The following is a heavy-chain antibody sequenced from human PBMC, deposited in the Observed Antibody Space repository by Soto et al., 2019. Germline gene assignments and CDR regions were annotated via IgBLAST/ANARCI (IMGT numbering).Heavy chain of an antibody. CDR1: GLPHSRFA. V-gene: IGHV3-23*01. CDR3: AKDAVYNDGLWLMDH. J-gene: IGHJ4*02. D-gene: IGHD2-21*01. Sequence: EVQLLESGGGLVQPGGSLRLSCTASGLPHSRFAMMWVRQAPGKGLECVSGIYGSGGGIEYADSVKGRFTISRDNSKNTVYLQMTDLRADDTALYYCAKDAVYNDGLWLMDHWGQGTQFTVSS. CDR2: IYGSGGGI.